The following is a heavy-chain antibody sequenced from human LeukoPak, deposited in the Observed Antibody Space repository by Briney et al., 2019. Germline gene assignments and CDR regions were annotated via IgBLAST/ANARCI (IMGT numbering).Heavy chain of an antibody. CDR1: GLTFSSFS. D-gene: IGHD3-22*01. CDR3: ARLRGNSDKSGFYYYYDY. J-gene: IGHJ4*02. CDR2: INTVASYI. Sequence: PGGSLRLSCAASGLTFSSFSFNWVRQGPGKGLVWVSSINTVASYIYYAGSVKGRFTISRDNAKNSLYLQMNSLRAEDTGVYYCARLRGNSDKSGFYYYYDYWGQGTLVTVSS. V-gene: IGHV3-21*06.